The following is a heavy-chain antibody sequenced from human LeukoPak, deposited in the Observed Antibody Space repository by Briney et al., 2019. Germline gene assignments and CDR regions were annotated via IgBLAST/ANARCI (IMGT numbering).Heavy chain of an antibody. J-gene: IGHJ3*02. CDR3: VRDYRWGSFDI. V-gene: IGHV3-23*01. Sequence: GGSLRLSCAASGFTFSSYAMSWVRQIPGKGLEGVSAISGSDAGTYYADCVKGRFTISRDNSKNTLYLQMNSLRAEDTAVYHCVRDYRWGSFDIWGQGTMVTVSS. CDR1: GFTFSSYA. D-gene: IGHD3-16*01. CDR2: ISGSDAGT.